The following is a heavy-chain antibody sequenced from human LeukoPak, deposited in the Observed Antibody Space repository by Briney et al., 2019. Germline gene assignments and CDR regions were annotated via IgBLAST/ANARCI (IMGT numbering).Heavy chain of an antibody. CDR2: ISAYNGNT. V-gene: IGHV1-18*01. Sequence: ASVKVSCKASGYTFTSYGISWVRQAPGQGLEWMGWISAYNGNTNYAQKLQGRVTMTTDTSTSTAYMELRSLRSDDTAVYYCARRRQSSSGGSWFDPWGQGTLVTVSS. CDR1: GYTFTSYG. J-gene: IGHJ5*02. CDR3: ARRRQSSSGGSWFDP. D-gene: IGHD6-6*01.